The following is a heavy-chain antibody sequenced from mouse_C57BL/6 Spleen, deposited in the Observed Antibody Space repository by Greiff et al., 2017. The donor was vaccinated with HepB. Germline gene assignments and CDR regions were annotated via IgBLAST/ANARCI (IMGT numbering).Heavy chain of an antibody. V-gene: IGHV1-72*01. Sequence: QVQLQQPGAELVKPGASVKLSCKASGYTFTSYWMHWVKQRPGRGLEWIGRIDPNSGGTKYNEKFKSKATLTVDKPSSTAYMQISSLTSEDSAVYSCARLAYGSSPYWYFDVWGTGTTVTVAS. D-gene: IGHD1-1*01. CDR3: ARLAYGSSPYWYFDV. CDR1: GYTFTSYW. J-gene: IGHJ1*03. CDR2: IDPNSGGT.